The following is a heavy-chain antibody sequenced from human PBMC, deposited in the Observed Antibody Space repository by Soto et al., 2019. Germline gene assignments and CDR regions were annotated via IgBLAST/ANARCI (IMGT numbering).Heavy chain of an antibody. V-gene: IGHV1-69*01. CDR2: IIPIFGTA. J-gene: IGHJ6*02. Sequence: QVQLVQSGAEVKKPGSSVKVSCKASGGTFSSYAISWVRQAPGQGLEWMGGIIPIFGTANYAQKFQGRVTITADESTSTAYMGLSSLRSEDTAVYYCARRGSSSSSGSEQYYYYYYGMDVWGQGTTVTVSS. CDR1: GGTFSSYA. CDR3: ARRGSSSSSGSEQYYYYYYGMDV. D-gene: IGHD6-6*01.